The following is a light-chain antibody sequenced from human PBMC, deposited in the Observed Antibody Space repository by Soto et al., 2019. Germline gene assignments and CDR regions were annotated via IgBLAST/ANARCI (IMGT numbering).Light chain of an antibody. Sequence: QSVLTQPPYSSASPGESARLTCTLPSDINVATYNIYWYQQKPGSPHRYLLYYYSDSDQAQGSGFPTLFSESKDVSANRGIFLFSGPRSEDGADYYCMIGPTMAFVVFGGGTK. CDR3: MIGPTMAFVV. CDR2: YYSDSDQ. V-gene: IGLV5-37*01. CDR1: SDINVATYN. J-gene: IGLJ2*01.